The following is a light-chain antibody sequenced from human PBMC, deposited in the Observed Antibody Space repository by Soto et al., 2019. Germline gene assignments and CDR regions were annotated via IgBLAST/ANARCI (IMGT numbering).Light chain of an antibody. V-gene: IGKV1-5*03. CDR3: QQYFSYSWT. Sequence: DIQMTQCPSTLSASVGDRVTITCRASESISNRLAWFQQKSGAAPRFLIHKASNLESGVPWSFRRSGSGTEYPLTIRSLHPDDFATYYDQQYFSYSWTFGQGTRVQI. J-gene: IGKJ1*01. CDR1: ESISNR. CDR2: KAS.